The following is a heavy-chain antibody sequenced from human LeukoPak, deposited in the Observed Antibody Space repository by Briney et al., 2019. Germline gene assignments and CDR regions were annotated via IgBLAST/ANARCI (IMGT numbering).Heavy chain of an antibody. CDR2: INPNSGDT. CDR3: ARDGGFDY. CDR1: GYTFTDYY. J-gene: IGHJ4*02. Sequence: GASVKVSCEASGYTFTDYYMHWVRQAPGQGLEWMGWINPNSGDTNSAQKFQGRVTMTRDTSITTVYMELSGLTSDDTAVYYCARDGGFDYWGQGTLVTVSS. V-gene: IGHV1-2*02.